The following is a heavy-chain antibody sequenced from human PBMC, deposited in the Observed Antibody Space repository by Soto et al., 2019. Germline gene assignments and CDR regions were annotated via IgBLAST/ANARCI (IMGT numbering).Heavy chain of an antibody. J-gene: IGHJ4*02. CDR2: IYHSGST. CDR1: GGSISSGGYS. Sequence: PSETLSLTCAVSGGSISSGGYSWSWIRQPPGKGLEWIGYIYHSGSTYHNPSLKSRVTISVDRSKNQFSLKLSSVTAADTAVYYCARSQTTVTAYVYWGQGTLVTVSS. D-gene: IGHD4-17*01. V-gene: IGHV4-30-2*01. CDR3: ARSQTTVTAYVY.